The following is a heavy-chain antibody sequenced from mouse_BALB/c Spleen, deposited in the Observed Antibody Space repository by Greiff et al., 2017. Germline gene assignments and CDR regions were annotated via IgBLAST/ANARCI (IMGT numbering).Heavy chain of an antibody. CDR3: NACDYRYDSDY. CDR2: IDPENGDT. CDR1: GFNIKDYY. D-gene: IGHD2-14*01. Sequence: VQLQQSGAELVRSGASVKLSCTASGFNIKDYYMHWVKQRPEQGLEWIGWIDPENGDTEYAPKFQGKATMTADTSSNTAYLQLSSLTSEDTAVYYCNACDYRYDSDYWGQGTTLTVSS. J-gene: IGHJ2*01. V-gene: IGHV14-4*02.